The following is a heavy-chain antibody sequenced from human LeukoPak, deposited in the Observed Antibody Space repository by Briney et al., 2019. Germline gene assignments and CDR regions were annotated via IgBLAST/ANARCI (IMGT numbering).Heavy chain of an antibody. D-gene: IGHD2-2*01. CDR1: GGSISSYY. CDR2: IYYSGST. Sequence: SETLSLTCTVSGGSISSYYWSWIRRPAGKGLEWIAYIYYSGSTNYNPSLKSRVTMSVDTSKNQFSLKLRSVTAADTAVYYCARFCTSSSCYYFDYWGQGARVTVSS. J-gene: IGHJ4*02. CDR3: ARFCTSSSCYYFDY. V-gene: IGHV4-59*01.